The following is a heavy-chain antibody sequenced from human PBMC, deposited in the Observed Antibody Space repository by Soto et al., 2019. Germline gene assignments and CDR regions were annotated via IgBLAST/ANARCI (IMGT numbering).Heavy chain of an antibody. J-gene: IGHJ4*02. CDR1: GFTFGDYA. CDR2: IRSKAYGGTT. Sequence: GGSLRLSCTASGFTFGDYAMSWFRQAPGKGLEWVGFIRSKAYGGTTEYAASVKGRFTISRDDSKSIAYLQMNSLKTVDTAVYYCTPICGGDCHVLWGQGTLVTVSS. CDR3: TPICGGDCHVL. D-gene: IGHD2-21*02. V-gene: IGHV3-49*03.